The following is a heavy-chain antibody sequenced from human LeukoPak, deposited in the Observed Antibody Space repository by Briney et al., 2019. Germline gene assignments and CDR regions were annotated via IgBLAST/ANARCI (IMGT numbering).Heavy chain of an antibody. V-gene: IGHV4-34*01. CDR3: ARVLFDNSWFDP. CDR2: INHSGST. D-gene: IGHD3-9*01. CDR1: GGSFSGYY. J-gene: IGHJ5*02. Sequence: SETLSLTCAVYGGSFSGYYWSWIRQPPGKGLEWIGEINHSGSTNYTPSLKRRVTISVDTSKNQFSLKLSSVTAADTAVYYCARVLFDNSWFDPWGQGTLGTVSS.